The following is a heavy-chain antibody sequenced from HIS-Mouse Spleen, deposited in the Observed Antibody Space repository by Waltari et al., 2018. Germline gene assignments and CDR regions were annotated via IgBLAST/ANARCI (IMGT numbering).Heavy chain of an antibody. V-gene: IGHV4-31*03. CDR1: GGSIRRGGYY. J-gene: IGHJ4*02. D-gene: IGHD1-7*01. Sequence: QVQLQESGPGLVKPSQTLSLPCTVSGGSIRRGGYYWSWIRQHPGKGLEWIGYIYYSGSTYYNPSLKSRVTISVDTSKNQFSLKLSSVTAADTAVYYCARGEGRELKVDYWGQGTLVTVSS. CDR3: ARGEGRELKVDY. CDR2: IYYSGST.